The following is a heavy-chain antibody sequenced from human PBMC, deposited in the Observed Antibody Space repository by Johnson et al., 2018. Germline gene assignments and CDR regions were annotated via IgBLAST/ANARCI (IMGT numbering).Heavy chain of an antibody. J-gene: IGHJ3*02. Sequence: QVQLVQSGAEVKKPGSSVKVSCKASGGTFSSYAISWVRQAPGQGLEWMGGIIPIFGTANYAQKFQGRVTITADESTSTAYMELSSLRSEDKAVYFCGRAAEVGPRDAFDIWGQGTMVTVSS. V-gene: IGHV1-69*12. D-gene: IGHD2-15*01. CDR3: GRAAEVGPRDAFDI. CDR1: GGTFSSYA. CDR2: IIPIFGTA.